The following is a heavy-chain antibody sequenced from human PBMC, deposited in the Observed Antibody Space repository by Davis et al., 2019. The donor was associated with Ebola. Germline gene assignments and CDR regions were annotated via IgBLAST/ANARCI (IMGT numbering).Heavy chain of an antibody. D-gene: IGHD6-13*01. CDR1: RLSVTNTW. Sequence: GSLRLSCAAFRLSVTNTWMSWVRQAPGKGLEWVGRILGKGHGGAIDYAAPVKGRFTISRDDSKNTLYLQMDSLKPEDTALYYCTSAPDNIPSADPGYWGQGTLVTVSS. CDR2: ILGKGHGGAI. CDR3: TSAPDNIPSADPGY. J-gene: IGHJ4*02. V-gene: IGHV3-15*01.